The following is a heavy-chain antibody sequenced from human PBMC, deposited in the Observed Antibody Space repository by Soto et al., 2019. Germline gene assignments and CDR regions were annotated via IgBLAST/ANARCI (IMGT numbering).Heavy chain of an antibody. V-gene: IGHV1-46*01. CDR1: GYTFTSYY. Sequence: QVQLVQSGAEVKKPGASVKVSCKASGYTFTSYYMHWVRQAPGQGLEWMGIINPSGGSTSYAQKFQGRVTMTRVTSTSTVYMELRSLRSEDTAVYYWARDGRSGSYSDYWGQGTLVTVSS. J-gene: IGHJ4*02. CDR3: ARDGRSGSYSDY. CDR2: INPSGGST. D-gene: IGHD1-26*01.